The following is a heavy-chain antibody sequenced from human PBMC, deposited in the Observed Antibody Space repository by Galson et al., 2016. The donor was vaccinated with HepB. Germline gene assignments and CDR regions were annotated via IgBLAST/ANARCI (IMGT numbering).Heavy chain of an antibody. D-gene: IGHD3-16*01. Sequence: SETLSLTCSVSGGSMSGYYWTWIRQPPGKGLEWIGHMYHSGSTNYKPSNYNPSLKSRVSISVDMSKNQFSLEVSSVTAADTAVYYCARARPREYTYVFIDFWGQGTRVAVSS. CDR2: MYHSGSTNYKPS. V-gene: IGHV4-59*01. J-gene: IGHJ4*02. CDR3: ARARPREYTYVFIDF. CDR1: GGSMSGYY.